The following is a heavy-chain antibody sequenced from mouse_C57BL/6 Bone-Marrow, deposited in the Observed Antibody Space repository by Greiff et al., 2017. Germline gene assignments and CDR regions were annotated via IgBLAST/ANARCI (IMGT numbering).Heavy chain of an antibody. Sequence: EVQGVESGGGLVKPGGSLKLSCAASGFTFSSYAMSWVRQTPEKRLEWVATISDGGSYTYYPDNVKGRFTISRDNAKNNLYLQMSHLKSEDTAMYYCAREGVRRAMDYWGQGTSVTVSS. V-gene: IGHV5-4*01. D-gene: IGHD2-14*01. CDR2: ISDGGSYT. CDR1: GFTFSSYA. CDR3: AREGVRRAMDY. J-gene: IGHJ4*01.